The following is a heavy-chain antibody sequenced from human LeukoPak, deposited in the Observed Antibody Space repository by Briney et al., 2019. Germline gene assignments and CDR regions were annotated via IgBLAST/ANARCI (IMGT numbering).Heavy chain of an antibody. V-gene: IGHV1-46*01. CDR3: ARVGRVPATVGGYYYYMDV. CDR1: GYTFTSYY. D-gene: IGHD2-2*01. CDR2: INPSGGST. J-gene: IGHJ6*03. Sequence: GASVKVSCKASGYTFTSYYMHWVRQAPGQGLEWMGIINPSGGSTSYAQKFQGRVTMTRDTSTSTVYMELSSLRSDDTAVYYCARVGRVPATVGGYYYYMDVWGKGTTVTVTS.